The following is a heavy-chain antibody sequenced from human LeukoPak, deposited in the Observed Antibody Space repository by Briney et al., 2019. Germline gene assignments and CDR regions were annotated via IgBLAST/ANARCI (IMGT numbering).Heavy chain of an antibody. J-gene: IGHJ4*02. CDR1: GGSISSGDYY. D-gene: IGHD5-24*01. CDR2: IYYSGST. Sequence: PSQTLSLTCTVSGGSISSGDYYWSWIRQPPGKGLEWIGYIYYSGSTHYNPSLKSRVTISVDTSKNQFSLKLSSVTAADTTIYYCARGLATSFDYWGQGTLVTVSS. V-gene: IGHV4-30-4*01. CDR3: ARGLATSFDY.